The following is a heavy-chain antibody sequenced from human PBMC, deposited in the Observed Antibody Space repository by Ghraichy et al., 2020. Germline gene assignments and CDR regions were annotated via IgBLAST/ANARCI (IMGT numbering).Heavy chain of an antibody. D-gene: IGHD3-22*01. CDR1: GFTFSSYW. J-gene: IGHJ4*02. CDR3: ARDEDYYDSSGYVYYFDN. Sequence: GGSLRLSCAASGFTFSSYWMSWVRQAPGKGLEWVANIKQDGSEKDYVDSVKGRFTISRDNAKNSLYLQMNSLRAEDTAVYYCARDEDYYDSSGYVYYFDNWGQGILVTVSS. V-gene: IGHV3-7*01. CDR2: IKQDGSEK.